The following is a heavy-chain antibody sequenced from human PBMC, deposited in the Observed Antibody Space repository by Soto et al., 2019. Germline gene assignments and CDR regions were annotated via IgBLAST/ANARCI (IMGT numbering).Heavy chain of an antibody. V-gene: IGHV4-34*01. J-gene: IGHJ4*02. D-gene: IGHD6-13*01. CDR2: INHSGST. Sequence: TSETLSLTCAVYGGSLSGYYWSWIRQPPGKGLEWIGEINHSGSTNYNPSLKSRVTISVDTSKHQFSLKLSSVTAADTAVYYCARAGIAAAGGVDCLVQGTLVTFSS. CDR3: ARAGIAAAGGVDC. CDR1: GGSLSGYY.